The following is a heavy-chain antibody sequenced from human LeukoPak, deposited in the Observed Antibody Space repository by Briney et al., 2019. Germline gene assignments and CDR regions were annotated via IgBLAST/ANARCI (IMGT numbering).Heavy chain of an antibody. D-gene: IGHD3-3*01. J-gene: IGHJ4*02. CDR2: ISAYNGNT. V-gene: IGHV1-18*04. CDR1: GYTFTSYG. Sequence: GASVKVSCKASGYTFTSYGISWVRQAPGQGLEWMGWISAYNGNTNYAQKLQGRVTMTTDTSTSTAYMELGSLRSDDTAAYYCAWGLDFREADISYYFDYWGQGTLVTVSS. CDR3: AWGLDFREADISYYFDY.